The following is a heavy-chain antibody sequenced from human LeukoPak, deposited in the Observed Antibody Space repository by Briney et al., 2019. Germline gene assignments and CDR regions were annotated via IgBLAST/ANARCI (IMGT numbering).Heavy chain of an antibody. D-gene: IGHD3-22*01. Sequence: GGSLRLSCAASGFTFSSYAMSWVRQAPGKGLEWVSAISGSGGSTYYADSVKGRFTISRDNSKNTLYLQMNSLRAEDTAAYYCAKNYYDSSGYYYYYYGMDVWGQGTTVTVSS. CDR2: ISGSGGST. CDR1: GFTFSSYA. CDR3: AKNYYDSSGYYYYYYGMDV. V-gene: IGHV3-23*01. J-gene: IGHJ6*02.